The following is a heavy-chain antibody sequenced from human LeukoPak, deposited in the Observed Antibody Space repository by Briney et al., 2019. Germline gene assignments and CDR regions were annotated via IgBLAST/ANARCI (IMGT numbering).Heavy chain of an antibody. Sequence: GESLKISCKGSGXSFTTYWIAWVRQMPGKGLEWMSIIYPGDSDTRYSPSFQSLVTISADKSISTAYLQWSSLKASDTAMYYCARLGTGSGGLDYWGQGILVTVSS. D-gene: IGHD6-25*01. CDR2: IYPGDSDT. J-gene: IGHJ4*02. CDR1: GXSFTTYW. CDR3: ARLGTGSGGLDY. V-gene: IGHV5-51*01.